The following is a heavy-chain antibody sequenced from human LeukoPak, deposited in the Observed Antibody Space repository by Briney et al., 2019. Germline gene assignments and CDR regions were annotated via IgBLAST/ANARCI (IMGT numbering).Heavy chain of an antibody. V-gene: IGHV1-2*02. CDR2: INPDSGAT. CDR3: ARVSTSGYRDWLDP. D-gene: IGHD3-9*01. CDR1: GYTFTGYY. Sequence: ASVKVSCKASGYTFTGYYMHWVRQAPGQGLEWMGWINPDSGATNYAQKFQGRVTMTRDTSISTAYMELSRLKFDDTAVYYCARVSTSGYRDWLDPWGQGTLVAVSS. J-gene: IGHJ5*02.